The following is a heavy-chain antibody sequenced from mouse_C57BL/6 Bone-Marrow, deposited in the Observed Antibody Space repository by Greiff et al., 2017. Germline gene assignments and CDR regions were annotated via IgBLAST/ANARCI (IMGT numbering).Heavy chain of an antibody. J-gene: IGHJ1*03. D-gene: IGHD1-1*01. CDR2: ISNGGGST. CDR3: ARGTYYYGSRRYFDV. V-gene: IGHV5-12*01. CDR1: GFTFSDYY. Sequence: EVMLVESGGGLVQPGGSLKLSCAASGFTFSDYYMYWVRQTPEKRLEWVAYISNGGGSTYYPDTVQGRFTISRDNAKNTLYLQMSRLKSEDTAIYYCARGTYYYGSRRYFDVWGTGTTVTVSS.